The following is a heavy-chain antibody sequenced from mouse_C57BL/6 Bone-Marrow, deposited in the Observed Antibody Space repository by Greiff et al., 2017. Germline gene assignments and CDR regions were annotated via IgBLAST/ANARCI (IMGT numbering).Heavy chain of an antibody. V-gene: IGHV1-47*01. Sequence: QVQLKESGAELVKPGASVKMSCKASGYTFTTYPIEWMKQNHGKSLEWIGNFHPYNDDTKYNEKFKGKATLTVEKSSSTVYLELSRLTSDDSAVYFCARVKRLRRGAWFAYWGQGTLVTVSA. CDR1: GYTFTTYP. D-gene: IGHD2-4*01. CDR2: FHPYNDDT. J-gene: IGHJ3*01. CDR3: ARVKRLRRGAWFAY.